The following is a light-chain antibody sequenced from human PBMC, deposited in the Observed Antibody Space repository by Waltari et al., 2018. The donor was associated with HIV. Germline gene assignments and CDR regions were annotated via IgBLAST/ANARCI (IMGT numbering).Light chain of an antibody. CDR2: KAS. CDR1: QSISSW. Sequence: DIQMTQSPSTLSASVGDRVTITCRASQSISSWLAWYQQKPGKAPKLLIYKASSLESGVPSRFSGSGSGTEFTLTISSLQPDDFATYYCQQYNSYPTFGGGTKVEIK. J-gene: IGKJ4*01. V-gene: IGKV1-5*03. CDR3: QQYNSYPT.